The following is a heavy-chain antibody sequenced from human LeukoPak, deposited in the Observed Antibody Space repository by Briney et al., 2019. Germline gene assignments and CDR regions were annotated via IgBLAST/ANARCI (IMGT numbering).Heavy chain of an antibody. CDR1: GGTFSSYT. J-gene: IGHJ4*02. CDR3: ARRYCSSTSCRFDY. V-gene: IGHV1-69*02. Sequence: GASVRVSCKASGGTFSSYTISWVRQAPGQGLEWMGRIIPILGIANYAQKCQGRVTITADKSTSTAYMELSSLRSEDTAVYYCARRYCSSTSCRFDYWGQGTLVTVSS. CDR2: IIPILGIA. D-gene: IGHD2-2*01.